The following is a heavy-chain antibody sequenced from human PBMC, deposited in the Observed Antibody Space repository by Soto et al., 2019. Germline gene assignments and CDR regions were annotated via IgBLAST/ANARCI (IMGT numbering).Heavy chain of an antibody. Sequence: SVKVSCTASGGTFSSYAISWVRQAPGQGLEWMGGIIPIFGTANYAQKFQGRVTITADESTSTAYMELSSLRSEDTAVYYCARDLAARLRYYYYGMDVWGQGTTVTVSS. CDR1: GGTFSSYA. CDR2: IIPIFGTA. CDR3: ARDLAARLRYYYYGMDV. V-gene: IGHV1-69*13. J-gene: IGHJ6*02. D-gene: IGHD6-6*01.